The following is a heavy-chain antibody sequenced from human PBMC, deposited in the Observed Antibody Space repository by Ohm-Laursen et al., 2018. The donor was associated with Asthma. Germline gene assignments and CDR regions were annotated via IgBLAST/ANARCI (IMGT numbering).Heavy chain of an antibody. D-gene: IGHD3-3*01. CDR3: ARDVMEWYLPAFDF. J-gene: IGHJ4*02. CDR2: GGSYYDGGLK. Sequence: SLRLSCAASGFTFSTYAMDWVRQAPGKGLEWVAVGGSYYDGGLKYYADSVNGRFTVSRDDSKNTLYLQMNSLRPDDTAVYYCARDVMEWYLPAFDFWGQGTLVTVSS. V-gene: IGHV3-30-3*01. CDR1: GFTFSTYA.